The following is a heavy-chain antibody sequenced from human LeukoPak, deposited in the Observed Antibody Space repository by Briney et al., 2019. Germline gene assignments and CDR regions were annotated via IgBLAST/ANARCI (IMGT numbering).Heavy chain of an antibody. CDR3: ARIYRSTSGYCFDH. Sequence: PGGSLRLFCAASAFIYSNYWMSWVRQAPGKGLEWVANIKQDGSEKYYVDSLKGRFTISRDNANKSLSLQMNSLRAEDTSVYYCARIYRSTSGYCFDHWGQGTLVSVSS. V-gene: IGHV3-7*01. CDR2: IKQDGSEK. J-gene: IGHJ4*02. CDR1: AFIYSNYW. D-gene: IGHD3-16*02.